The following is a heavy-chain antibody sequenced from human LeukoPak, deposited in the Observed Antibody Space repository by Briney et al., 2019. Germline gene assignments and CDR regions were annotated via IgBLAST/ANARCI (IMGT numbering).Heavy chain of an antibody. D-gene: IGHD5-12*01. CDR2: IYYSGST. J-gene: IGHJ4*02. CDR1: GGSISSGDYY. Sequence: SETLSLTCTVSGGSISSGDYYWSWIRQPPGKGLEWIGYIYYSGSTYYNPSLKSRVTISVDTSKNQFSLKLSSVTAADTAMYYFARHVDIVATIDYWGQGTLVTVSS. V-gene: IGHV4-30-4*01. CDR3: ARHVDIVATIDY.